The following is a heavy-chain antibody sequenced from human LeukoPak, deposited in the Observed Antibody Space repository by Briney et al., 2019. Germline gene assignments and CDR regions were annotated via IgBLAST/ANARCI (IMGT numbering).Heavy chain of an antibody. CDR3: AKDIQLST. CDR1: GFTFSDSA. V-gene: IGHV3-23*01. CDR2: ISSSGGNT. J-gene: IGHJ3*01. Sequence: GGSLKLSCAAPGFTFSDSAMTWVRKVPGKGLEWVSLISSSGGNTYYADSVKGRFTISRDNSKNTLSLQMNSLRVEDTAIYYCAKDIQLSTWGLGTMVTVSS. D-gene: IGHD3-16*02.